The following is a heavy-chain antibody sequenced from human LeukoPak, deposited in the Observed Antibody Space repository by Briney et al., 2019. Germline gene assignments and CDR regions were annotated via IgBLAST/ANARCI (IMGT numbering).Heavy chain of an antibody. D-gene: IGHD2-2*01. CDR3: ARESVPSEYYYYYMDV. J-gene: IGHJ6*03. V-gene: IGHV1-8*01. Sequence: APVKVSCKASGYTFTSYDINWVRQATGQGLEWMGWMNPNSGNTGYAQKFQGRVTMTRNTSISTAYMELSSLRSEDTAVYYCARESVPSEYYYYYMDVWGKGTTVTVSS. CDR2: MNPNSGNT. CDR1: GYTFTSYD.